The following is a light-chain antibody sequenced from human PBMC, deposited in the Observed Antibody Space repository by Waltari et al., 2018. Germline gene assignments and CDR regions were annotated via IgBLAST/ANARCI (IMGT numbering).Light chain of an antibody. CDR1: QGISSW. J-gene: IGKJ5*01. CDR2: AAS. V-gene: IGKV1D-12*01. CDR3: QQADSFPIT. Sequence: DIQMTQSPSSVSASVGDRVTITCRASQGISSWLAWYQHKPGKVPKLLITAASSLQSGVPSRFSGSGSGTDFTLIISSLQPEDFATYYCQQADSFPITCGQGTRLEIK.